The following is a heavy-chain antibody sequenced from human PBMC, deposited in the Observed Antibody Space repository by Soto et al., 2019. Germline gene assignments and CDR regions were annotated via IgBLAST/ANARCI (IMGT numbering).Heavy chain of an antibody. V-gene: IGHV1-18*01. J-gene: IGHJ4*02. D-gene: IGHD2-8*01. CDR3: ARGLLGCTNGVCYSEFDY. CDR1: GYTFTSYG. CDR2: ISAYNGNT. Sequence: GASVKVSCKASGYTFTSYGISWVRQAPGQGLEWMGWISAYNGNTNYAQKLQGRVTMTTDTSTSTAYMELRSLRSDDTAVYYCARGLLGCTNGVCYSEFDYWGQGTQVTVSS.